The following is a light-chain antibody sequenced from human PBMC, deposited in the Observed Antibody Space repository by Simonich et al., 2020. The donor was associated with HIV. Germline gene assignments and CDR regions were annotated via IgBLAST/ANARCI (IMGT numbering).Light chain of an antibody. CDR2: DVS. CDR1: SSDLGGYNS. J-gene: IGLJ3*02. CDR3: SSYTSSSTWV. V-gene: IGLV2-14*01. Sequence: QSALTQPASVSGSPGQSITISCTGTSSDLGGYNSVSWYQQHPGNAPKLMIYDVSKRPSGVSNRFSGSKSGNTASLTISGLQAEDEADYYCSSYTSSSTWVFGGGTKLTVL.